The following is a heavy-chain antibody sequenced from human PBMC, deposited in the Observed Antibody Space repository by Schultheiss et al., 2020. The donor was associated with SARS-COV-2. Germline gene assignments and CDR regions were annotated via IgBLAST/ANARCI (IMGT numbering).Heavy chain of an antibody. CDR2: IYYSGST. V-gene: IGHV4-39*07. CDR1: GGSISSSSYY. Sequence: ETLSLTCTVSGGSISSSSYYWGWIRQPPGKGLEWIGSIYYSGSTYYNPSLKSRVTISVDTSKNQFSLKLSSVTAADTAVYYCARDRGSYYSWYFDLWGRGTLVTVSS. D-gene: IGHD1-26*01. CDR3: ARDRGSYYSWYFDL. J-gene: IGHJ2*01.